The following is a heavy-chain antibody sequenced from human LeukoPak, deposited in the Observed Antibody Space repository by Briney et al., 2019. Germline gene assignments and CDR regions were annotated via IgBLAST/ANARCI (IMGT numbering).Heavy chain of an antibody. Sequence: ASVKASCKASGYTFTNYILHWVRQAPGQRLEWMGWINAGNGDTEYSQKFQGRVTSTRDTSANTVYMDLRSLRSEDTAVYYCARVVTRLREGAYQYDLDVWGQGTTVTVSS. D-gene: IGHD3-16*01. CDR1: GYTFTNYI. J-gene: IGHJ6*02. CDR3: ARVVTRLREGAYQYDLDV. V-gene: IGHV1-3*01. CDR2: INAGNGDT.